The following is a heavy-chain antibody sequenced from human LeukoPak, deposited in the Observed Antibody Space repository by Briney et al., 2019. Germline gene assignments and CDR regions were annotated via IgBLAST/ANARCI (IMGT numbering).Heavy chain of an antibody. CDR1: GYTFTSYY. J-gene: IGHJ5*02. CDR2: INPSGGST. V-gene: IGHV1-46*01. CDR3: ARDYYGSGTPYSGMLFDP. D-gene: IGHD3-10*01. Sequence: ASVKVSCKASGYTFTSYYMHWVRQAPGQGLEWMEIINPSGGSTSYAQKFQGRVTMTRDTSTSTVYMELSSLRSEDTAVYYCARDYYGSGTPYSGMLFDPWGQGTLVTVSS.